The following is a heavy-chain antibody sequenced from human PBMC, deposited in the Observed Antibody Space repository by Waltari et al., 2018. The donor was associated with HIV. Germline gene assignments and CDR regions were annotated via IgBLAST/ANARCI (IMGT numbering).Heavy chain of an antibody. CDR1: GYNFTNYW. Sequence: EVQLVQSGAEVKKPGESLKISCKGSGYNFTNYWIGWVRQMPGKGLEWMGINYRGDSDTTYSPSFQGQVTISADKSISTAYLQWSSLKASDTAMYYCARQVRGAAAGRTLGYFYSYGLDVWGQGTTVTVSS. CDR2: NYRGDSDT. J-gene: IGHJ6*02. CDR3: ARQVRGAAAGRTLGYFYSYGLDV. D-gene: IGHD6-13*01. V-gene: IGHV5-51*01.